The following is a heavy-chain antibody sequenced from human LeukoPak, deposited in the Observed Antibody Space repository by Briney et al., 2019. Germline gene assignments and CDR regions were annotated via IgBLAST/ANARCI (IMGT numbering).Heavy chain of an antibody. CDR2: IYHSGST. CDR1: GDSISSINYY. V-gene: IGHV4-39*07. D-gene: IGHD3-3*01. CDR3: ATGWSGYYWTT. Sequence: PSETLSLTCTVSGDSISSINYYWGWIRQPPGKGLEWIGSIYHSGSTYYNTSLKSRVTISVDTSKNQFSLKLNSVTAADTAVYYCATGWSGYYWTTWGQGTLVAVSS. J-gene: IGHJ5*02.